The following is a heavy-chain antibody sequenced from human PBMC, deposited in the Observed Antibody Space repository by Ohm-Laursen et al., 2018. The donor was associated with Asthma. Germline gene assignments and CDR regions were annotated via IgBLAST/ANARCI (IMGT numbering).Heavy chain of an antibody. D-gene: IGHD5-24*01. CDR2: VSYSGST. Sequence: SLSLTCDVSGDSISGINWWSWVRQSPGKGLQWLAEVSYSGSTNYNPSLESRITVSVDKSKNQLSLTLTSVTAADTAVYYCARGHGYNLYWGKGTLVTVSS. J-gene: IGHJ4*02. V-gene: IGHV4-4*02. CDR1: GDSISGINW. CDR3: ARGHGYNLY.